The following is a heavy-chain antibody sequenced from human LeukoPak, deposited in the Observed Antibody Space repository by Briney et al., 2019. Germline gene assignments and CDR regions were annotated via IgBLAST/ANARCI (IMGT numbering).Heavy chain of an antibody. CDR2: IYSGGST. D-gene: IGHD3-10*01. V-gene: IGHV3-53*01. J-gene: IGHJ4*02. CDR1: GFTVSSNY. CDR3: YGSGSYYPYYFDY. Sequence: GGSLRLSCAASGFTVSSNYMSWVRQAPGKGLEWVSVIYSGGSTYYADSVKGRFTISRDNSKNTLYLQMNSLRAEDTAVYYCYGSGSYYPYYFDYWGQGTLVTVSS.